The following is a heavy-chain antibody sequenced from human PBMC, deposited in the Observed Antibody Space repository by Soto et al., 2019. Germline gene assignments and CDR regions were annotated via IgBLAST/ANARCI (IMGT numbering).Heavy chain of an antibody. J-gene: IGHJ6*02. CDR1: GGSISDFY. Sequence: QVQLQESGPGLVKPSETLSLTCTVSGGSISDFYWGWIRQPAGKGLEWIGRIYSSGTTNYNPSLKSRVTMSVDTSKNQLSLKLSSVTAADTAVYYCAKEARYGMDVWGQGTTVPVSS. V-gene: IGHV4-4*07. CDR3: AKEARYGMDV. CDR2: IYSSGTT.